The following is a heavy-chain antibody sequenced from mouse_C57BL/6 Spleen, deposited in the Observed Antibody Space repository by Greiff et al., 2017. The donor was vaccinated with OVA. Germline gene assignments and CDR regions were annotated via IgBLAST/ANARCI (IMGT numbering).Heavy chain of an antibody. Sequence: VQLQQPGAELVMPGASVKLSCKASGYTFTSYWMHWVKQRPGQGLEWIGEIDPSDSYTNYNQKFKGKSTLTVDKSSSTAYIQLSSLTSEDSAVYYCARRGNYYGSSYDYWGQGTTLTVSS. J-gene: IGHJ2*01. CDR2: IDPSDSYT. CDR3: ARRGNYYGSSYDY. V-gene: IGHV1-69*01. D-gene: IGHD1-1*01. CDR1: GYTFTSYW.